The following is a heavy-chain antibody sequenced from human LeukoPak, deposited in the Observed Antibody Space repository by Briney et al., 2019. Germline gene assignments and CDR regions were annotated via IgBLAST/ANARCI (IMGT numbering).Heavy chain of an antibody. CDR1: GFTFSSYA. Sequence: GGSLRLSCAASGFTFSSYAMSWVRQALGKGLEWVSAISGSGGSTYYADSVKGRFTISRDNSKNTLYLQMNSLRAEDTAVYYCAKALGPRRVPAAMDVWGKGTTVTVSS. CDR2: ISGSGGST. V-gene: IGHV3-23*01. CDR3: AKALGPRRVPAAMDV. D-gene: IGHD2-2*01. J-gene: IGHJ6*04.